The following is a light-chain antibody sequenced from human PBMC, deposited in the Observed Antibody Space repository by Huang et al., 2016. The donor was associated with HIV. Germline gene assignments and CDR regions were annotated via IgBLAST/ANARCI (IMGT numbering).Light chain of an antibody. J-gene: IGKJ1*01. CDR2: SSS. V-gene: IGKV1-39*01. CDR3: QQSHSAPRT. CDR1: QNISSY. Sequence: DIQMTQSPSSLSASVGDRVTITCRASQNISSYLNWYQQKPGKVPKVLISSSSIFQSGVPSRFSGSGSGADFTLTVGSLQPEDFATYYCQQSHSAPRTFGQGTKVEIK.